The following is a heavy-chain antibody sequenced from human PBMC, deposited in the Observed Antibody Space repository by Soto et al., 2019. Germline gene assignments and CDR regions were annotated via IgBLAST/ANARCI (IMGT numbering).Heavy chain of an antibody. CDR2: ISAYNGNT. V-gene: IGHV1-18*01. J-gene: IGHJ1*01. CDR1: GYTFTRDG. Sequence: ASVKGSCQASGYTFTRDGISWVRQDTGQGLEWMGWISAYNGNTNYAQKLQGRVTMTTDTSTSTAYMELRSLRSDDTAVYYCARTYTGYSSGWPYFQHWGQGTLVTVSS. D-gene: IGHD6-19*01. CDR3: ARTYTGYSSGWPYFQH.